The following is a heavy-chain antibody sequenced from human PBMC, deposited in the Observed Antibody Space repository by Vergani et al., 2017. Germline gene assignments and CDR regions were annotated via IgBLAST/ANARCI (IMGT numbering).Heavy chain of an antibody. V-gene: IGHV4-39*01. D-gene: IGHD4-17*01. J-gene: IGHJ4*02. CDR1: GGSISSSSYY. CDR3: ARRFSGDYFDY. Sequence: QLQLQESGPGLVKPSETLSLTCTVSGGSISSSSYYWGWIRQPPGKGLEWIGSIYYSGSTYYNPSLKSRVTISGDTSKNQFSRKLSSVTAADTAVYYCARRFSGDYFDYWGQGTLVTVSS. CDR2: IYYSGST.